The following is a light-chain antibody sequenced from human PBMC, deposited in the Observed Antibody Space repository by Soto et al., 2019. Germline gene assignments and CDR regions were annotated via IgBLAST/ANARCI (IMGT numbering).Light chain of an antibody. Sequence: DIQMTRSPSSVSASVGERVTITGRASQGITNWLAWYQQKPGKAPKLLIYAASGLPSGVPSRFSGSGSGTDFTLTISSLQPEDFATYYCQQANSFPLTVGGGTKVDIK. V-gene: IGKV1-12*01. CDR1: QGITNW. J-gene: IGKJ4*01. CDR3: QQANSFPLT. CDR2: AAS.